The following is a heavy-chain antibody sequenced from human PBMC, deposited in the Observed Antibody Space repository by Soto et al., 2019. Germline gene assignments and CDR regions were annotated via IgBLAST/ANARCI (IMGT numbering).Heavy chain of an antibody. CDR2: INHSGST. CDR1: GGSISSGGYS. V-gene: IGHV4-30-2*01. D-gene: IGHD3-22*01. Sequence: PSETLSLTCAVSGGSISSGGYSWSWIRQPPGKGLEWIGDINHSGSTNYNPSLKSRVTIPVDTSKNQFSLKLSSVTAADTAVYYCARGFSLSRSDDSSGYRPNFGYWGQGTLVTVSS. CDR3: ARGFSLSRSDDSSGYRPNFGY. J-gene: IGHJ4*02.